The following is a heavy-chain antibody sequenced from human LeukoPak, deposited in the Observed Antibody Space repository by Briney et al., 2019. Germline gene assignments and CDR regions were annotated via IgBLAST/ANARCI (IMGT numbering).Heavy chain of an antibody. J-gene: IGHJ4*02. Sequence: GASVKVSCKASGYTFTSYCMHWVRQAPGQGLEWMGIINPSGGSTHYAQKFQGRVTMTRDTSTSTVYMELSSLGSEDTAVYYCTRRLEAFDYWGQGTLVTVSS. CDR1: GYTFTSYC. D-gene: IGHD1-1*01. CDR2: INPSGGST. V-gene: IGHV1-46*01. CDR3: TRRLEAFDY.